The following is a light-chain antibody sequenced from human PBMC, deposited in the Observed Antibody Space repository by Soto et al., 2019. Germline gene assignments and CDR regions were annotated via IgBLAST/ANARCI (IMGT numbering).Light chain of an antibody. Sequence: ELVFTQSPGTLSLSPGERATLSCRASQTVSSTYLAWYQQKPGQAPRLLIYGASSRATGIPDRFSGSGSGKDFTLTISILEPEDFAVYYCQQYGSSPRTFGQGTKVEIK. CDR2: GAS. CDR1: QTVSSTY. CDR3: QQYGSSPRT. J-gene: IGKJ1*01. V-gene: IGKV3-20*01.